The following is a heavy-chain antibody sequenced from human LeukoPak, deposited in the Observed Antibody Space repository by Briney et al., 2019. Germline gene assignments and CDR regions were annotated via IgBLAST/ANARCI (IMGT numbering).Heavy chain of an antibody. V-gene: IGHV1-18*01. D-gene: IGHD2-2*02. Sequence: ASVEVSCKASGYTFTSYGISWVRQAPGQGLEWMGWISAYNGNTNYAQKLQGRVTMTTDTSTSTAYMELRSLRSDDTAVYYCARDEAHYCSSTSCYMGNYYYYGMDVWGQGTTVTVSS. CDR2: ISAYNGNT. CDR3: ARDEAHYCSSTSCYMGNYYYYGMDV. CDR1: GYTFTSYG. J-gene: IGHJ6*02.